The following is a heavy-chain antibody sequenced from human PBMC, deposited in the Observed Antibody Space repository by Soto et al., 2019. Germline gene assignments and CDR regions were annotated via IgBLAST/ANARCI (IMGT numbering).Heavy chain of an antibody. CDR1: GFSVSDYA. CDR2: ISGSGDDT. CDR3: TKSRRSVLMVYGFGGMDV. Sequence: GGSLRLSCAASGFSVSDYAMSWVRQAPGKGLEWVSSISGSGDDTYYGDSVKGRFTLSRDTSQKTLYLQMNNLRGEDTAVYFCTKSRRSVLMVYGFGGMDVWGRGTTVTVSS. J-gene: IGHJ6*02. V-gene: IGHV3-23*01. D-gene: IGHD2-8*01.